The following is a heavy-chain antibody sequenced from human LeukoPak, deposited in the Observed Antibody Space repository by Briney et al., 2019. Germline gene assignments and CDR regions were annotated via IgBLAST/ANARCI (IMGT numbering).Heavy chain of an antibody. V-gene: IGHV1-2*02. CDR3: ARSAEWELFPDH. CDR2: INPNSGGT. Sequence: ASVKVSCKASGYTFTGYYMHWVRQAPGQGLEWMGWINPNSGGTNYAQIFQGRVTLTRYTSINTVYMELSRLTSKDTALYYCARSAEWELFPDHWGQGTLVTVS. D-gene: IGHD1-26*01. CDR1: GYTFTGYY. J-gene: IGHJ5*02.